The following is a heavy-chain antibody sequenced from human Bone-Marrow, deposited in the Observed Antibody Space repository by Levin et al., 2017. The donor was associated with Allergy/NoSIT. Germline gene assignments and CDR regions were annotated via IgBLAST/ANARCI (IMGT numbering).Heavy chain of an antibody. CDR2: IYYSGST. CDR1: GGSISGYY. J-gene: IGHJ5*02. Sequence: SETLSLTCTVSGGSISGYYWSWIRQPPGKGLEWIGFIYYSGSTKYNPSLKSRVTISVDTSKNQLSLKLSSVTAADTAVYYCARESKGSGSNNWFDPWGQGTLVTVSS. D-gene: IGHD3-22*01. V-gene: IGHV4-59*01. CDR3: ARESKGSGSNNWFDP.